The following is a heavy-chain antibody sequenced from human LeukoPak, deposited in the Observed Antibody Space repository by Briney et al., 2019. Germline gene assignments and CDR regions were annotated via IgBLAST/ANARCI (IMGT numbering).Heavy chain of an antibody. Sequence: SETLSLTCAVYGGSFSGYYWSWIRQPPGKGLEWIGEINHSGSTNYNPSLKSRVTISVDTSKDQFSLKLSSVTAADTAVYYCARPGIAAAGFDYWGQGTLVTVSS. D-gene: IGHD6-13*01. J-gene: IGHJ4*02. CDR3: ARPGIAAAGFDY. CDR1: GGSFSGYY. V-gene: IGHV4-34*01. CDR2: INHSGST.